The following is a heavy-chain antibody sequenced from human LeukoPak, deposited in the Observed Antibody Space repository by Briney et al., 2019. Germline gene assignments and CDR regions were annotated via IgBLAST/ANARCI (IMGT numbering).Heavy chain of an antibody. CDR1: GHIFTSFY. CDR3: ARGPPGDSSGYYSHPFEN. CDR2: INPSGGST. D-gene: IGHD3-22*01. J-gene: IGHJ4*02. Sequence: ASVKVSCKSSGHIFTSFYIQWVRQAPGQGLEWMGLINPSGGSTRYAQKFQGRVTMTRDTSTSTVYMELSSLRSEDTAVYYCARGPPGDSSGYYSHPFENWGQGTLVTVSS. V-gene: IGHV1-46*01.